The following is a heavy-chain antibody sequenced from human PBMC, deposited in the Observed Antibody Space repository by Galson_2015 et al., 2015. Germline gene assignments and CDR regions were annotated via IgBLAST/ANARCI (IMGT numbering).Heavy chain of an antibody. CDR1: GGSFSNYY. Sequence: ETLSLTCSVSGGSFSNYYWSWIRQPPGKGLEWLGHISNSGTSNYNPSLQSRATISLDTSQNQVSPKLSSVTAVDTAIYYCARDDPGFGAYRFWGQGAMVTVSA. D-gene: IGHD3-10*01. V-gene: IGHV4-4*08. CDR2: ISNSGTS. J-gene: IGHJ3*01. CDR3: ARDDPGFGAYRF.